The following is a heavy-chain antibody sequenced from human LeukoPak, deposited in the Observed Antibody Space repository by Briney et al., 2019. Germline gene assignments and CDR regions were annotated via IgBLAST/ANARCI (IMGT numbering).Heavy chain of an antibody. CDR2: IWYDGSNK. CDR1: GFTFSSYG. CDR3: AKDRDEYSLEYFQR. J-gene: IGHJ1*01. D-gene: IGHD5-18*01. Sequence: GGSLRLSCAASGFTFSSYGMHWVRRAPGKGLEWVAVIWYDGSNKYYADSVKGRFTISRDNSKNTLYLQMNSLRAEDTAVYYCAKDRDEYSLEYFQRWGQGTLVTVSS. V-gene: IGHV3-33*06.